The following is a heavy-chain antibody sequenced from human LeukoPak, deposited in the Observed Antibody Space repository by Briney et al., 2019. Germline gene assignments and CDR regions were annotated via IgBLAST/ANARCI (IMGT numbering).Heavy chain of an antibody. D-gene: IGHD5-18*01. CDR3: ARSAYNYGYVYFDH. V-gene: IGHV1-2*02. CDR2: IDPNSDNI. J-gene: IGHJ4*02. Sequence: ASVKVSCKASGYTFTGCFIHYVRQAPGQGLEWMGWIDPNSDNIRYSETFRDRVTMTRDTSTNTAYMELSWLRSDDTAVYYCARSAYNYGYVYFDHWGQGTLVIVSS. CDR1: GYTFTGCF.